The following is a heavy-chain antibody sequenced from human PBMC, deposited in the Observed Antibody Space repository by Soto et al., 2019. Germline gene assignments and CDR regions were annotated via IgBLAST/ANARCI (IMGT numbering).Heavy chain of an antibody. V-gene: IGHV6-1*01. J-gene: IGHJ6*02. Sequence: PSQTRSLTCAIAGDRVSSNSAAWNCIRQSPSRGLEWLGRPYYRSKWYNDYAVSVKSRITINPDTSKNQFSLQLNSVTPEDTAVYYCAREYNWNYMGMDVWGQGTTVTVSS. D-gene: IGHD1-7*01. CDR1: GDRVSSNSAA. CDR3: AREYNWNYMGMDV. CDR2: PYYRSKWYN.